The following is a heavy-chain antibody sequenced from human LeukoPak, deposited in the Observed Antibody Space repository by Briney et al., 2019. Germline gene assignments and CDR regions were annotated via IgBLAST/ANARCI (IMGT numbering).Heavy chain of an antibody. CDR3: ARSRDGYNPLDN. J-gene: IGHJ4*02. Sequence: GGSLRLSCAASGFTFSTYTMNWVHQAPGKGLEGVSSITGGGSYIHYADSVKGRFTISRDNAKNSMYLQMNSLRADDTAVYYCARSRDGYNPLDNWGQGTLVTVSS. V-gene: IGHV3-21*01. D-gene: IGHD5-24*01. CDR1: GFTFSTYT. CDR2: ITGGGSYI.